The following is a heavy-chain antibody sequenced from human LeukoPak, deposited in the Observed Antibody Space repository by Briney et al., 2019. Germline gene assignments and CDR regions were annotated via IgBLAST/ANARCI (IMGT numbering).Heavy chain of an antibody. J-gene: IGHJ3*02. D-gene: IGHD6-6*01. V-gene: IGHV3-20*04. CDR1: GFTFDDYG. CDR3: ARAEGSSSSQPADAFDI. Sequence: GGSLRLSCAASGFTFDDYGMSWVRQAPGKGLEWVSGINWNGGSTGYADSVKGRFTISRDNAKNSLYLQMNSLRAEDTAVYYCARAEGSSSSQPADAFDIWGQGTMVTVSS. CDR2: INWNGGST.